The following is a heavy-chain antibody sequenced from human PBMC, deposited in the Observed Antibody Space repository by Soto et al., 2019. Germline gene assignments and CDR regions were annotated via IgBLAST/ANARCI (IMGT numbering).Heavy chain of an antibody. V-gene: IGHV3-21*01. J-gene: IGHJ4*02. CDR2: IGSSSSYI. CDR1: GFTFSSYS. CDR3: ARSKIAVAGTGEFDY. D-gene: IGHD6-19*01. Sequence: PGGSLRLSCAASGFTFSSYSMSWVRQAPGKGLEWVSSIGSSSSYINYADSVKGRFTISRDNAKNSLYLQMNSLRAEDTAVYYCARSKIAVAGTGEFDYWGQGTLVTVS.